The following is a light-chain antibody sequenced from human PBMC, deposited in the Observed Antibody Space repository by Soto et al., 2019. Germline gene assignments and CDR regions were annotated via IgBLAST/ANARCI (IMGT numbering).Light chain of an antibody. J-gene: IGKJ5*01. V-gene: IGKV3-11*01. Sequence: SQSVSSYLAWYQQKPGQAPRLLIYDASNRATSIPARFSGSGSGTVFTLIIVFLEPEYFAVYYCQQRSNCLQITFGQGKRLEIK. CDR1: QSVSSY. CDR2: DAS. CDR3: QQRSNCLQIT.